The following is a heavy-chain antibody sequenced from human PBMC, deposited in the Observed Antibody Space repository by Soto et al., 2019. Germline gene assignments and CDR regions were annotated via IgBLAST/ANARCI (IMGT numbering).Heavy chain of an antibody. CDR2: IYYSGST. D-gene: IGHD6-13*01. Sequence: PSETLSLTCTVSGGSISSYYWSWIRQPPGKGLEWIGYIYYSGSTNYNPSLKSRVTISVDTSKNQFSLKLSSVTAADMAVYYCARGSSSWMYYYYYMDVWGKGTTVT. V-gene: IGHV4-59*01. CDR1: GGSISSYY. CDR3: ARGSSSWMYYYYYMDV. J-gene: IGHJ6*03.